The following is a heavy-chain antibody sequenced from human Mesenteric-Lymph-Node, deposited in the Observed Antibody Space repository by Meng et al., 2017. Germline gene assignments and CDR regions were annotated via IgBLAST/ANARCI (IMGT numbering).Heavy chain of an antibody. V-gene: IGHV3-21*01. Sequence: GGSLRLSCAASGFTFSSYSMNWVRQAPGKGLEWVSSISSSSSYIYYADSVKGRFTISRDNAKNSLYLQMNSLRAEDTAVYYCARATTVTTHWFDPWGQGTLVTVSS. D-gene: IGHD4-17*01. CDR3: ARATTVTTHWFDP. J-gene: IGHJ5*02. CDR1: GFTFSSYS. CDR2: ISSSSSYI.